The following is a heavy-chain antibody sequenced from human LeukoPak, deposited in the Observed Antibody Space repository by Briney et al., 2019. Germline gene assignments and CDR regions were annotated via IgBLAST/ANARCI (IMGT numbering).Heavy chain of an antibody. CDR2: ISSSSSTI. J-gene: IGHJ4*02. CDR1: GFTFSSYS. V-gene: IGHV3-48*04. D-gene: IGHD3-22*01. CDR3: ARDGNDSSGYPIIPLDY. Sequence: GGSLRLSCAASGFTFSSYSMNWVRQAPGKGLEWVSYISSSSSTIYYADSVKGRFTISRDNAKNSLYLQMSSLRAEDTAVYYCARDGNDSSGYPIIPLDYWGQGTLVTVSS.